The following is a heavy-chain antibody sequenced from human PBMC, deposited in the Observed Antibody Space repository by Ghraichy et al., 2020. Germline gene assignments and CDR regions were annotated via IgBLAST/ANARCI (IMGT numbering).Heavy chain of an antibody. D-gene: IGHD6-13*01. CDR1: GGSFSGYY. Sequence: SETLSLTCAVYGGSFSGYYWSWIRQPPGKGLEWIGEINHSGSTNYNPSLKSRVTISVDTPKNQFSLKLSSVTAADTAVYYCARGLFGSSWYSPLDYWGQGTLVTVSA. V-gene: IGHV4-34*01. J-gene: IGHJ4*02. CDR2: INHSGST. CDR3: ARGLFGSSWYSPLDY.